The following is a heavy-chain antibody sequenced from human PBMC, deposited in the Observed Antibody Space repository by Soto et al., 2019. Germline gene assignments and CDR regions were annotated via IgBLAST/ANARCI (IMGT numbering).Heavy chain of an antibody. CDR1: GYSFTSYW. D-gene: IGHD5-18*01. V-gene: IGHV5-51*01. CDR2: IYPGDSDT. Sequence: GESLKISCKGSGYSFTSYWIGWVRQMPGKGLEWMGIIYPGDSDTRYSPSFQGQVTISADKSISTAYLQWSSLKASDTAMYYCARHRDTAMVTYYYYGMDVWGQGTTVTSP. CDR3: ARHRDTAMVTYYYYGMDV. J-gene: IGHJ6*02.